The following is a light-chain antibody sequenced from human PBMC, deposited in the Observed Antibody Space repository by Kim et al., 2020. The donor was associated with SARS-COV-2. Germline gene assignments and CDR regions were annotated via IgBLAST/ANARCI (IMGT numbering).Light chain of an antibody. CDR2: EVN. CDR3: SSYAGRQNLV. J-gene: IGLJ2*01. V-gene: IGLV2-8*01. Sequence: GQAVPISCTRTSSDIGGYNFVACYQQHPGKAPNVMIYEVNKRPSGVPHRFAGSKSGNTASLTVSGLQAEDEADYYCSSYAGRQNLVFGGGTKLTVL. CDR1: SSDIGGYNF.